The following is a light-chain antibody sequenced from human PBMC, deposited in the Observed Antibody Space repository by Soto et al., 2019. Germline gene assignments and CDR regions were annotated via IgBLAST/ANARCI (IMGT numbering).Light chain of an antibody. J-gene: IGLJ2*01. CDR3: SSYTTRSTRV. V-gene: IGLV2-14*03. CDR2: DVT. CDR1: SSDVGAYNF. Sequence: QSALTQPASVSGSPGQSSTISCTGTSSDVGAYNFVSWYQQHPGKAPKLMIYDVTNRPSGVSNRFSGSKSGNTASLTISGLQAEDEADYYCSSYTTRSTRVFGGGTKLTVL.